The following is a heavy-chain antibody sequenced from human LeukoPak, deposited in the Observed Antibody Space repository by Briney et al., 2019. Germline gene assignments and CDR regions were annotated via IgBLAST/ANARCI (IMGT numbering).Heavy chain of an antibody. J-gene: IGHJ4*02. CDR2: ISWNSGSI. CDR1: GFTFDDYA. D-gene: IGHD6-13*01. CDR3: ARRWSFDY. V-gene: IGHV3-9*01. Sequence: GGSLRLSCAASGFTFDDYAMHWVRQAPGKGLEWVSGISWNSGSIGYADSVKGRFTISRDNSKNTLYLQMNSLRVEDTAVYYCARRWSFDYWGQGTLVTVSS.